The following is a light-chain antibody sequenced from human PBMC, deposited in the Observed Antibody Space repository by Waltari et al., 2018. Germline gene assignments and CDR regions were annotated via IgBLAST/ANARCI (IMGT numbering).Light chain of an antibody. J-gene: IGLJ2*01. Sequence: QVALTPSPSASASLGASVKPTSTLRSGHSTYAIASPPQQPGKGPRYLMKVNSDGSHYKGDGIPARFSGSSSGPERDLIISSLQSEDEADYYCQSWGFAIVAFGGGTKLTVV. CDR2: VNSDGSH. V-gene: IGLV4-69*01. CDR3: QSWGFAIVA. CDR1: SGHSTYA.